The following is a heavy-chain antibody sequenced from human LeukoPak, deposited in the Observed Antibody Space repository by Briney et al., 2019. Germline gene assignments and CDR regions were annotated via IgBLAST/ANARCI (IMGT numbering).Heavy chain of an antibody. Sequence: GGSLRLSCAASGFTFSDYGMSWVRQAPGKGLEWASYISTGSSTIYYADSVKGRFTISRDNAKNSLYLQVNSLRDEDTAVYYCARDTAFDIWGKSPVDPVSS. CDR2: ISTGSSTI. J-gene: IGHJ3*02. CDR3: ARDTAFDI. V-gene: IGHV3-48*02. CDR1: GFTFSDYG.